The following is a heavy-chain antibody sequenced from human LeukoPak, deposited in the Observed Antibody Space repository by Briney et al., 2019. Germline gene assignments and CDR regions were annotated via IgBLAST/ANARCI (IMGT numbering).Heavy chain of an antibody. V-gene: IGHV3-23*01. CDR2: IGTTAGYT. Sequence: GGSLRLSCAASGFTFSTYTMTWVRQAPGKGLEWVSTIGTTAGYTYYADSVKGRFTVSRDNSKNTLYLQMSSLRAEDTAVYYCAKYRLSGRRDYDYWGQGILVTVSS. CDR3: AKYRLSGRRDYDY. CDR1: GFTFSTYT. J-gene: IGHJ4*02. D-gene: IGHD3-16*02.